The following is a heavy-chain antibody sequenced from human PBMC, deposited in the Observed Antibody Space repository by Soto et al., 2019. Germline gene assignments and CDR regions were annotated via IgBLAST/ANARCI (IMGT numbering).Heavy chain of an antibody. CDR1: GLAFSTHW. CDR3: ASQGYNWNYALDY. V-gene: IGHV3-7*03. J-gene: IGHJ4*02. CDR2: INQDGTEK. Sequence: PGGSLRLSCAASGLAFSTHWMTWVRQAPGKGLEWVANINQDGTEKYYVDSVKGRFTISRDNAKNSLYLQMNSLRAEDTAVYYCASQGYNWNYALDYWGQGTLVTVSS. D-gene: IGHD1-7*01.